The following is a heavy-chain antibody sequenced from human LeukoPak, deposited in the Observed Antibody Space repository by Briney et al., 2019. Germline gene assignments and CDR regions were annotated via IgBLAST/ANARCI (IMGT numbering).Heavy chain of an antibody. CDR3: AKIGRQVPTGYSSGWYSYYFDY. V-gene: IGHV3-23*01. J-gene: IGHJ4*02. CDR2: ISGSGGSR. Sequence: PGGSLRLSCAASGFTFSSYAMSWVRQTPGKGLEWVSAISGSGGSRNYADSVKGRFTISRDNSKNTLYLQMNSLRAEDTAVYYCAKIGRQVPTGYSSGWYSYYFDYWGQGTLGTVSS. D-gene: IGHD6-19*01. CDR1: GFTFSSYA.